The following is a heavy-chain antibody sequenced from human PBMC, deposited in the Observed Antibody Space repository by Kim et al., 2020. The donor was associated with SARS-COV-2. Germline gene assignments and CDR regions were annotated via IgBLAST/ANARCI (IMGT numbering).Heavy chain of an antibody. D-gene: IGHD3-22*01. Sequence: ASVKVSCKASGYTFTGYYMHWVRQAPGQGLEWMGRINPNSGGTNYAQKFQGRVTMTRDTSISTAYMELSRLRSDDTVVYYCARGPYYDSSGYYSKSYYFDYWGQGTLVTVSS. V-gene: IGHV1-2*05. J-gene: IGHJ4*02. CDR2: INPNSGGT. CDR1: GYTFTGYY. CDR3: ARGPYYDSSGYYSKSYYFDY.